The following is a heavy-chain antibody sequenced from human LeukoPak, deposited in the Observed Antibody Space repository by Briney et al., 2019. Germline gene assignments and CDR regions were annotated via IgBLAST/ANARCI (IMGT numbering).Heavy chain of an antibody. J-gene: IGHJ5*02. V-gene: IGHV5-51*01. Sequence: GESLQISCKGSGYSFTNYWIDWVRQMPGKGLEWMGIIYPGDSDTRYNPSSQGQVTISADKSISTAYLQWSSLKASDTAMYYCARNYDDYDWFDPWGQGTLVTVSS. CDR2: IYPGDSDT. D-gene: IGHD4-17*01. CDR1: GYSFTNYW. CDR3: ARNYDDYDWFDP.